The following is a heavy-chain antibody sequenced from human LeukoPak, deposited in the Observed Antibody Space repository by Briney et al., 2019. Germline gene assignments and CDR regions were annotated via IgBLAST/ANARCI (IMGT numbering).Heavy chain of an antibody. V-gene: IGHV3-74*01. D-gene: IGHD4-17*01. CDR1: GFTFSSYW. Sequence: GGSLRLSCAASGFTFSSYWMHWVRQAPGKGLVWVSRINSDGSSTSYADSVKGRFTISRDNAKNSLYLQMNSLRAEDTAVYYCARDPSARYGELGKIDYWGQGTLVTVSS. J-gene: IGHJ4*02. CDR3: ARDPSARYGELGKIDY. CDR2: INSDGSST.